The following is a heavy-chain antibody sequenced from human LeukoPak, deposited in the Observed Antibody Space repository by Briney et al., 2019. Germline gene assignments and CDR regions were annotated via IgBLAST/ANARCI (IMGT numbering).Heavy chain of an antibody. Sequence: GASVKVSCKASGYTFTGYYMHWVRQAPGQGLEWMGWINPNSGGTNYAQKFQGRVTMTRDTSISTAYMELSRLRSDDTAVYYCAREGQRLAGTGWFDPWGQGTLVTVSS. CDR2: INPNSGGT. J-gene: IGHJ5*02. CDR3: AREGQRLAGTGWFDP. D-gene: IGHD6-19*01. V-gene: IGHV1-2*02. CDR1: GYTFTGYY.